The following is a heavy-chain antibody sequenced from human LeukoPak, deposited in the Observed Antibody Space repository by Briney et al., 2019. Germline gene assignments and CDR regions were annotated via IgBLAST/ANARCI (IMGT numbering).Heavy chain of an antibody. V-gene: IGHV4-30-2*01. J-gene: IGHJ3*02. Sequence: SETLSLTCAVSGGSISSGGYSWSWVRQPPGEGLEWVGYIYHSGSTYYNPSLQSRVTISLDRSKNQFSLKLSSMTAADTAVYYCASGNTGYHRDSFDIWGQGTMVTVSS. CDR1: GGSISSGGYS. D-gene: IGHD5-12*01. CDR2: IYHSGST. CDR3: ASGNTGYHRDSFDI.